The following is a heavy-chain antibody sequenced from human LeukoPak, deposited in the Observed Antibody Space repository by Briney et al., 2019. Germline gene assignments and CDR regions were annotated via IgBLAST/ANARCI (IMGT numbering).Heavy chain of an antibody. Sequence: PSETLSLTCTVSGGSISSHYWSWIRQPPGKGLEWIGYIYYSGSTNYNPSLKSPVTISVDTSKNQFSLKLSSVTAADTAAYYCARGYVDTAMVVYWGQGTLVTVSS. CDR2: IYYSGST. J-gene: IGHJ4*02. V-gene: IGHV4-59*11. CDR3: ARGYVDTAMVVY. CDR1: GGSISSHY. D-gene: IGHD5-18*01.